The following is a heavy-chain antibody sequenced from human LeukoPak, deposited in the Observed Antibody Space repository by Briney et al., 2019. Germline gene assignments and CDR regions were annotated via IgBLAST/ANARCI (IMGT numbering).Heavy chain of an antibody. CDR1: GFTFISFP. V-gene: IGHV3-53*01. CDR3: ARDHITMIRGVSYYYYGMDV. D-gene: IGHD3-10*01. CDR2: IYSGGNT. J-gene: IGHJ6*02. Sequence: PGGSLRLSCAASGFTFISFPMSWVRQAPGKGPEWGSIIYSGGNTFYADSVKGRFTISRDSSKNTLFLQMISLRAEDTAVYYCARDHITMIRGVSYYYYGMDVWGQGTTVTVSS.